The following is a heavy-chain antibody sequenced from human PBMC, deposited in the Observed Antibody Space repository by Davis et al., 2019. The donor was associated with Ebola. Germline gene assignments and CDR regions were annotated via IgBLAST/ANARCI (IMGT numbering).Heavy chain of an antibody. Sequence: PGGSLRLSCAASGFTFSTYWMTWVRQAPGKGLEWVANIKEDGSEKYYVDSVKGRFTISRDNAKNSLYLQMTSLSAEDTAVYYCARGATPIDYWGQGTLVTVSS. CDR1: GFTFSTYW. CDR2: IKEDGSEK. J-gene: IGHJ4*02. CDR3: ARGATPIDY. V-gene: IGHV3-7*01.